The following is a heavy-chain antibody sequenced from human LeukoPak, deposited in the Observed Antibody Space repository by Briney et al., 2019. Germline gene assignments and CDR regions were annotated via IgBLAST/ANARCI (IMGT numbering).Heavy chain of an antibody. CDR3: ARGGYSYAPGMCWFDP. J-gene: IGHJ5*02. V-gene: IGHV1-18*01. D-gene: IGHD5-18*01. CDR1: GYTFTSYG. Sequence: ASVKLSCKASGYTFTSYGISWVRQAPGQGLKWMGGISAYNGNTNYEQKLQGRVTMTTDTSTSTAYMELRSLRSDDTAVYYCARGGYSYAPGMCWFDPWGQGTLVTVSS. CDR2: ISAYNGNT.